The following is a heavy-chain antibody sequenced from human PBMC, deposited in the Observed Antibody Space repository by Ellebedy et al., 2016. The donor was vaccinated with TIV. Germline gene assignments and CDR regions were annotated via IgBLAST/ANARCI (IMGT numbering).Heavy chain of an antibody. D-gene: IGHD2-21*01. CDR2: IKHDGTEK. J-gene: IGHJ4*02. Sequence: GGSLRLXXAASGFTFSSNWMSWVRQAPGKGLEWVANIKHDGTEKYYVDSVKGRFTISRDNAKNSLYLQMNSLRAEDTAVYYCAREVGGGGAYWGQGTLVTVSS. CDR3: AREVGGGGAY. V-gene: IGHV3-7*01. CDR1: GFTFSSNW.